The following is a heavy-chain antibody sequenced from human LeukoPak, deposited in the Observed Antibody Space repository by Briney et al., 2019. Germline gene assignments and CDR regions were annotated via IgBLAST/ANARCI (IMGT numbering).Heavy chain of an antibody. CDR1: GFTFDNYG. D-gene: IGHD3-10*01. CDR2: INWNGGST. J-gene: IGHJ3*02. V-gene: IGHV3-20*04. Sequence: GGSLRLSRAASGFTFDNYGMSWVRQAPGKGLEWVSGINWNGGSTGYADSVKGRFTISRDNTKNSLYLQVNSLRAEDTALYYCAREKPSRGVISRGAFDIWGQGTMVTVSS. CDR3: AREKPSRGVISRGAFDI.